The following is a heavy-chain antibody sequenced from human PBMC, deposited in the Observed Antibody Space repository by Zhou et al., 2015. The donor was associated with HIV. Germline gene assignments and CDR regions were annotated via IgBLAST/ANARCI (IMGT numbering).Heavy chain of an antibody. D-gene: IGHD3-10*01. Sequence: QVQLVQSGAEVKRPGSSVKVSCQASGVTFTNYAISWVRQAPGQGLEWMGGITPTFGGADYAQKLHGRVTIIADESTRTAYMELSSLRSDDTAVYYCARGKLLWFGGSGHYVMDVWGQGTTVTVSS. CDR3: ARGKLLWFGGSGHYVMDV. V-gene: IGHV1-69*01. J-gene: IGHJ6*01. CDR1: GVTFTNYA. CDR2: ITPTFGGA.